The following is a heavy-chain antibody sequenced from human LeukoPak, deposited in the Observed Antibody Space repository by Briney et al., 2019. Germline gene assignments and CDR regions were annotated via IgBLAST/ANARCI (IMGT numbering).Heavy chain of an antibody. Sequence: ASVKVSCKASGGTLSSYAISWVRQAPGQGLEWMGRIIPILGIANYAQKFQGRVTITADKSTSTAYMELSSLRSEDTAVYYCARGSVVVAATPDYWGQGTLVTVSS. V-gene: IGHV1-69*04. CDR3: ARGSVVVAATPDY. J-gene: IGHJ4*02. CDR1: GGTLSSYA. D-gene: IGHD2-15*01. CDR2: IIPILGIA.